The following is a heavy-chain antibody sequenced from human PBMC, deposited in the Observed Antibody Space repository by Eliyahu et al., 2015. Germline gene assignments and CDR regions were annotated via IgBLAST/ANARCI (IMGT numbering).Heavy chain of an antibody. CDR1: GGSISRGLYY. D-gene: IGHD2-2*01. V-gene: IGHV4-61*02. CDR3: VRRPSAAPFDY. CDR2: IYTRGST. Sequence: QVQLQESGPGLVKPSQTLSXTCTXXGGSISRGLYYWNWIRQPTGKGLEWIGRIYTRGSTNYNPSLNSRVTISVDTSKNQFSLKLSSVTAADTAVYYCVRRPSAAPFDYWGQGTLVTVSS. J-gene: IGHJ4*02.